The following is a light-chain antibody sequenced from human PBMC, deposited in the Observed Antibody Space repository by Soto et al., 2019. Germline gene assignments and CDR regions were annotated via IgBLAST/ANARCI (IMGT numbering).Light chain of an antibody. CDR1: QSVNNN. V-gene: IGKV3-15*01. Sequence: ETLMTQSPATLSVSPGERATLSCRASQSVNNNLAWYQQKLGQAPRVLIYGASTRATGIPARFTGSGSGTEFILTIGSLEPEDAAVYYCQQRKHWPPITFGQGTRLEIK. CDR2: GAS. J-gene: IGKJ5*01. CDR3: QQRKHWPPIT.